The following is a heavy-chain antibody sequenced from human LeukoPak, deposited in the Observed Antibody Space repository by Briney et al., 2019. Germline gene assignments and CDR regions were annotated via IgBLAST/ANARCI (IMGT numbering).Heavy chain of an antibody. CDR3: EKVHDFWSGYYLYFDY. CDR1: GFTFSSYA. CDR2: ISGSGGST. Sequence: PGGSLRLSCAASGFTFSSYAMSWVRQAPGKGLEWVSAISGSGGSTYYADSVKGRFTISRDNSKNTLYLQMNSLRAEDTAVYYCEKVHDFWSGYYLYFDYWGQGTLVTVSS. D-gene: IGHD3-3*01. J-gene: IGHJ4*02. V-gene: IGHV3-23*01.